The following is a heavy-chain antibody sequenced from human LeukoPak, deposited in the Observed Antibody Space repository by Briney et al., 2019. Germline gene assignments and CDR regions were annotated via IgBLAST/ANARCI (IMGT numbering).Heavy chain of an antibody. J-gene: IGHJ4*02. V-gene: IGHV3-30*02. CDR2: IRYDGSKK. D-gene: IGHD3/OR15-3a*01. CDR1: GFTFSDYG. CDR3: VKGRDFYFDY. Sequence: GGSLRLSCAASGFTFSDYGMHWVRQAPGKGLEWVTFIRYDGSKKYYADSVKGRFTFSRDNYKNMLYLQMNSLRADDTAIYYCVKGRDFYFDYWGQGTLVTVSS.